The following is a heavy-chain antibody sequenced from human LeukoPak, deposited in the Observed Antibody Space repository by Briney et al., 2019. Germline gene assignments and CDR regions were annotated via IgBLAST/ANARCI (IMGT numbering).Heavy chain of an antibody. CDR2: IYYSGST. V-gene: IGHV4-59*01. J-gene: IGHJ5*02. Sequence: SETLSLTCTVSGGSISTYYWSWIRQPPGKGLEWIGYIYYSGSTNYNPSLKSRVTISVDTSKNQFSLKLSSVAAADTAVYYCARGGNCSGGTCYSDRGWFDPWGQGTLVTVSS. CDR1: GGSISTYY. D-gene: IGHD2-15*01. CDR3: ARGGNCSGGTCYSDRGWFDP.